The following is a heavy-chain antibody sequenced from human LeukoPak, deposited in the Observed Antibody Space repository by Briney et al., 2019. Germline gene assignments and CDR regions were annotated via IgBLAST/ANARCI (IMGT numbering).Heavy chain of an antibody. Sequence: SGGSLRLSCAASGFTFSSYGMHWVRQAPGKGLEWVAVISYDGSNKYYADSVKGRFTISRDNSKNTLYLQMSSLRAEDTAVYYCVKDDPQYNWNPPHFDYWGQGTLVTVSS. V-gene: IGHV3-30*18. J-gene: IGHJ4*02. CDR2: ISYDGSNK. D-gene: IGHD1-20*01. CDR3: VKDDPQYNWNPPHFDY. CDR1: GFTFSSYG.